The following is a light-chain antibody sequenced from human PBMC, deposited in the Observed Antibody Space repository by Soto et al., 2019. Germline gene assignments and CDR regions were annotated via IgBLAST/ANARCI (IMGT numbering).Light chain of an antibody. CDR1: SSDVDGYIY. CDR3: SSYTSSSTRVV. CDR2: EVS. J-gene: IGLJ2*01. V-gene: IGLV2-14*01. Sequence: QSVLTQPASVSGSPGQSITISCTGTSSDVDGYIYVSWYQQHPGKAPKLMIYEVSNRPSGVSNRFSGSKSGNTASLTISGLQAEDEADYYCSSYTSSSTRVVFGGGTKVTVL.